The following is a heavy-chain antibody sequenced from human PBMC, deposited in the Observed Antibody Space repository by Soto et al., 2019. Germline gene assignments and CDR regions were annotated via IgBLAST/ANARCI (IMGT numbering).Heavy chain of an antibody. Sequence: EVQLVESGGGLVKPRGSLRLSCAASGFTFTSHNIYWFRQAPGKGLEWVSSISPYDHSMYYADSVKGRFTVSKDNAKSSVYLQMDSLRAEDTAMYYCARELSTIVRAYNWGQGTLVTVSS. V-gene: IGHV3-21*02. CDR3: ARELSTIVRAYN. CDR1: GFTFTSHN. J-gene: IGHJ4*02. CDR2: ISPYDHSM. D-gene: IGHD3-10*01.